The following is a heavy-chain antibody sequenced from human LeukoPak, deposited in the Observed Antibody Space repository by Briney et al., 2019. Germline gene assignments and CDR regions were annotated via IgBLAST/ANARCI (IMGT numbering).Heavy chain of an antibody. V-gene: IGHV1-3*01. CDR3: ARIASGYSGYDY. D-gene: IGHD5-12*01. CDR1: GYTFTSYA. Sequence: GASVTVSCTASGYTFTSYAMHWVRQAPGQRLEWMGWINAGNGNTKYSQKFQGRVTITRDTSASTAYMELSSLRSEDTAVYYCARIASGYSGYDYWGQGTLVTVSS. CDR2: INAGNGNT. J-gene: IGHJ4*02.